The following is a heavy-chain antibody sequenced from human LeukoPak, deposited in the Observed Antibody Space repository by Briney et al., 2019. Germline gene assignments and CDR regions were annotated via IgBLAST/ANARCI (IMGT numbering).Heavy chain of an antibody. V-gene: IGHV4-39*01. CDR2: IYYAGTT. D-gene: IGHD1-14*01. CDR1: GGSITSTGDY. J-gene: IGHJ4*02. Sequence: SETLSLTCTVSGGSITSTGDYWGWIRQPPGKGLEWIGSIYYAGTTSYNPSLKSGVTISVDTSKNQFSLKLSSVTAADTAIYYCARRRSTTMGNPLDYWGQGTLVTVSS. CDR3: ARRRSTTMGNPLDY.